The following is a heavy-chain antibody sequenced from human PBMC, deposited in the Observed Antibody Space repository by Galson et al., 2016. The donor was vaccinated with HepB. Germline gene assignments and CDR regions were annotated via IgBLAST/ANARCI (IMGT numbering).Heavy chain of an antibody. D-gene: IGHD5-12*01. CDR1: EFPFDNYA. CDR3: AKDQDNSGVSYFDS. V-gene: IGHV3-23*01. CDR2: ISGSGAKT. Sequence: LRLSFAASEFPFDNYAMSWVRQAPGKGLEWVSGISGSGAKTHYAGSVRDRFTISRDNSENTLYLQMNSLRADDTAVYYCAKDQDNSGVSYFDSWGRGTLVIVSS. J-gene: IGHJ4*02.